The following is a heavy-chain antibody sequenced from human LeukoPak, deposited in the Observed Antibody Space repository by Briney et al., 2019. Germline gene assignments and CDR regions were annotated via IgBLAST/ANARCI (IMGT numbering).Heavy chain of an antibody. Sequence: SVKVSCKASGGTFNSYAISWVRQAPGQGLEWMGGIIPIFGTANYAQKFQGRVTITADKSTRTAYMELSSLRSEDTAVYYCASRPGIAAAGTTTHYYYYYMDVWGKGTTVTVSS. CDR3: ASRPGIAAAGTTTHYYYYYMDV. J-gene: IGHJ6*03. CDR2: IIPIFGTA. D-gene: IGHD6-13*01. CDR1: GGTFNSYA. V-gene: IGHV1-69*06.